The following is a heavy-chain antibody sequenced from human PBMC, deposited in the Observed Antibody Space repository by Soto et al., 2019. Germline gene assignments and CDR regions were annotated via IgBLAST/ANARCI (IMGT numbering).Heavy chain of an antibody. CDR3: ARGWGVPYYYDSSGSSDAFDI. D-gene: IGHD3-22*01. CDR2: INPNSGGT. V-gene: IGHV1-2*02. CDR1: GYTFTGYY. J-gene: IGHJ3*02. Sequence: ASVKVSCKASGYTFTGYYMHCVRQAPGQGLEWMGWINPNSGGTNYAQKFQGRVTMTRDTSISTAYMELSRLRSDDTAVYYCARGWGVPYYYDSSGSSDAFDIWGQGTMVTVSS.